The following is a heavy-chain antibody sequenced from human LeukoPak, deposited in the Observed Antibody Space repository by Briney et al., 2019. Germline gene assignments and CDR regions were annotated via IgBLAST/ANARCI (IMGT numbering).Heavy chain of an antibody. CDR1: GYTFSSYA. Sequence: PGGSLRLSCAASGYTFSSYAMSWVRQAPGKGLEWVSGISGRDASSGSDASTDYADSVKGRFTISRDNPKNTVYLQMNSLRVEDTAVYYCVKDRLRWLRGPDDYMDVWGKGTTVTVSS. J-gene: IGHJ6*03. D-gene: IGHD4-17*01. CDR2: ISGRDASSGSDAST. CDR3: VKDRLRWLRGPDDYMDV. V-gene: IGHV3-21*04.